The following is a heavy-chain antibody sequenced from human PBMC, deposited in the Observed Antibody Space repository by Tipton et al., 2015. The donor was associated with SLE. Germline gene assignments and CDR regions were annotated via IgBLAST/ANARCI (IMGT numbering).Heavy chain of an antibody. V-gene: IGHV4-39*01. J-gene: IGHJ3*02. D-gene: IGHD6-13*01. CDR3: ARSPSLPAAGTTFDI. Sequence: TLSLTCAVYGGSFSGYYWGWIRQPPGKGLGWIGSIYYSGSTYYNPSLKSRVTISVDTSKNQFSLKLSSVTAADTAVYYCARSPSLPAAGTTFDIWGQGTMVTVSS. CDR2: IYYSGST. CDR1: GGSFSGYY.